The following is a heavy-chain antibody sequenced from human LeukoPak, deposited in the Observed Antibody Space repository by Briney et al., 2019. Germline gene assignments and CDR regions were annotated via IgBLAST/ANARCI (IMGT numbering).Heavy chain of an antibody. CDR2: IYYSGST. CDR3: ARQTPFLTLDY. D-gene: IGHD1-14*01. V-gene: IGHV4-31*03. Sequence: SETLSLTCTVSGGSISSGGYYWSWIRQHPGKGLEWIGYIYYSGSTYYNPSLKSRVTISVDTSKNQFSLKLSSVTAADTAVYYCARQTPFLTLDYWGQGTLVTVSS. J-gene: IGHJ4*02. CDR1: GGSISSGGYY.